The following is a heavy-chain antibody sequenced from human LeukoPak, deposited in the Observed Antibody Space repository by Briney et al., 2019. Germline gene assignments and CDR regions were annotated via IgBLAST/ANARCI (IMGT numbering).Heavy chain of an antibody. Sequence: PSETLSLTCTVSGGSISSYYWSWIRQPPGKGLEWIGYIYCSGSTNYNPSLKSRVTISVDTSKNQFSLKLSSVTAADTAVYYCARASDGSGTNYYYGMDVWGQGTTVTVSS. CDR1: GGSISSYY. CDR2: IYCSGST. D-gene: IGHD3-10*01. V-gene: IGHV4-59*01. CDR3: ARASDGSGTNYYYGMDV. J-gene: IGHJ6*02.